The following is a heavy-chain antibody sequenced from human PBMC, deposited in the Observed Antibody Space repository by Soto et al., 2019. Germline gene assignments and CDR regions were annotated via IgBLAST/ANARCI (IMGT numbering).Heavy chain of an antibody. CDR2: ISWDGGST. CDR1: GFTFDDYA. J-gene: IGHJ4*02. Sequence: GGSLRLSCAASGFTFDDYAMHWVRQAPGKGLEWVSLISWDGGSTYYADSVKGRFTISRDNSKNSLYLQMNSLRAEDTALYYCAKDGNWHCSGGSCYGFDYWGQGTLVTVSS. D-gene: IGHD2-15*01. V-gene: IGHV3-43D*03. CDR3: AKDGNWHCSGGSCYGFDY.